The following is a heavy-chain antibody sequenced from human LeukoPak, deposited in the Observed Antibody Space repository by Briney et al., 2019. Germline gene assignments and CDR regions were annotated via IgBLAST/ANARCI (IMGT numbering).Heavy chain of an antibody. J-gene: IGHJ4*02. CDR2: ISAYNGNT. Sequence: ASVKVSRTASGYTFTSYGISWVRQAPGQGLEWMGWISAYNGNTNYAQKLQGRVTKTTDTSTSTAYKELRSLRSDDTAVYYCARVRPFDCDDSSGYYYNFDCWSQGTLVTVSS. V-gene: IGHV1-18*01. D-gene: IGHD3-22*01. CDR1: GYTFTSYG. CDR3: ARVRPFDCDDSSGYYYNFDC.